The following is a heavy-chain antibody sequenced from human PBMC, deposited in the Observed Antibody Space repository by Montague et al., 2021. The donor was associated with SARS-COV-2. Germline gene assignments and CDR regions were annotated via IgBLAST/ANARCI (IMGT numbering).Heavy chain of an antibody. Sequence: SLRLSCAASGFMFSDYDMSWVRQAPGKGLEWVSYISDSSTTKDYAGSVKGRFTISRDNAKKSLYLQMNSLRVEDTAVYYCARDEITLVRVLIVRRLDSWGQGTLVTVSS. CDR2: ISDSSTTK. CDR3: ARDEITLVRVLIVRRLDS. CDR1: GFMFSDYD. V-gene: IGHV3-11*01. J-gene: IGHJ4*02. D-gene: IGHD3-10*01.